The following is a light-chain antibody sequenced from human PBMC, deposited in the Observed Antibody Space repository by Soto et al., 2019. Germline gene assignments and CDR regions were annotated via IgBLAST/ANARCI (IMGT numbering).Light chain of an antibody. V-gene: IGKV1-39*01. CDR1: QDISHY. CDR3: EQSYSTPRT. CDR2: DAS. Sequence: DIQVSPGPSSLSASVGDTVATTWKASQDISHYLNWYQQKPGKALKLLIYDASNLHPGVPSRFSGSGSGTDFNLTISSLQPEDFATYYCEQSYSTPRTFGQGTKVDIK. J-gene: IGKJ1*01.